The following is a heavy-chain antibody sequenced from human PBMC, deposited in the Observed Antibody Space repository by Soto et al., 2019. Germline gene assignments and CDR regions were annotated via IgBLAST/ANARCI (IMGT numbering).Heavy chain of an antibody. CDR2: IDPSDSYT. Sequence: EVQLVQSGAEVKKPGESLRISCKGAGYSFTSYWISWVRQMPGKGLEWMGRIDPSDSYTNYSPSFQGHVTISADKSISTAYLQWSSLKASDTAMYYCASRAVARVSNYYYYGMDVWGQGTTVTVSS. CDR1: GYSFTSYW. J-gene: IGHJ6*02. CDR3: ASRAVARVSNYYYYGMDV. V-gene: IGHV5-10-1*03. D-gene: IGHD6-19*01.